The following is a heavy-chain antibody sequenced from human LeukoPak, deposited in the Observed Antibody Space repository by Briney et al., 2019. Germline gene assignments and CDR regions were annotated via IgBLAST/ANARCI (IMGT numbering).Heavy chain of an antibody. V-gene: IGHV1-18*01. D-gene: IGHD5-18*01. CDR2: ISAYNGNT. Sequence: GASVKVSCKTSGYTFTSYYISWVRQAPGQGLEWMAWISAYNGNTKYAQKFQGRVTMTTDTSTSTAYMELRSLRSDDTAVYYCASLNILDTTMITSVWFDPWGQGTLVTVSS. CDR1: GYTFTSYY. J-gene: IGHJ5*02. CDR3: ASLNILDTTMITSVWFDP.